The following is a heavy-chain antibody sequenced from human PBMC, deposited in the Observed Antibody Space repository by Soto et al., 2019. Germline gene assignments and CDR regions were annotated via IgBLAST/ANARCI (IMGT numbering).Heavy chain of an antibody. J-gene: IGHJ5*02. Sequence: PSETLSLTCTVSGGSISSSSYHWGWIRQPPGKGLEWIGSIYYSGSTYYNPSLKSRVTISVDTSKNQFSLKLSSVTAADTAVYYCARLPGAAADPWGQGTLVTVSS. D-gene: IGHD6-25*01. CDR1: GGSISSSSYH. CDR2: IYYSGST. CDR3: ARLPGAAADP. V-gene: IGHV4-39*01.